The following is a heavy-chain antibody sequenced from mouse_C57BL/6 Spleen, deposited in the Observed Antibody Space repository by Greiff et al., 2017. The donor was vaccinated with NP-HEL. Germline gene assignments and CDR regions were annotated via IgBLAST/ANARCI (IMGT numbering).Heavy chain of an antibody. Sequence: EVQVVESGGGLVKPGGSLKLSCAASGFTFSSYAMSWVRQTPEKRLEWVATISDGGSYTYYPDNVKGRFTISRDNAKNNLYLQVSHLKSEDTAVYDCARGGDGYRGSMDYWGQGTSVTVSS. CDR1: GFTFSSYA. J-gene: IGHJ4*01. V-gene: IGHV5-4*01. CDR2: ISDGGSYT. D-gene: IGHD2-3*01. CDR3: ARGGDGYRGSMDY.